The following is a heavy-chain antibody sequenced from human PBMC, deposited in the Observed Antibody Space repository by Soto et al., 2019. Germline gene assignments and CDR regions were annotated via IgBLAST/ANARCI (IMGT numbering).Heavy chain of an antibody. Sequence: QVQLVQSGAEVKKPGASVKVSCKASGYTFTSYDINWVRQATGQGLEWMGWMNPNSGNTVYPQKFQGRVTMTRNTSISTAYMELSSLRFEDTAVYYCARSPPRVERNNYAGGWFDPWGQGTLVTVSS. D-gene: IGHD4-4*01. CDR2: MNPNSGNT. V-gene: IGHV1-8*01. CDR1: GYTFTSYD. J-gene: IGHJ5*02. CDR3: ARSPPRVERNNYAGGWFDP.